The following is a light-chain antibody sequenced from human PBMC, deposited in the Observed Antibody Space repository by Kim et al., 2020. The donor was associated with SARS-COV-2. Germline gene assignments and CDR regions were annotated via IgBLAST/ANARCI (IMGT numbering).Light chain of an antibody. Sequence: ASPVHTTSITCSGDKLGYKYGCQQQQKPGQSPVLVIDQDRTRASAIPLRFSGSNSANTATMTISGTQAVDEDYYYCQAWDSSTVVFGGGTKVTVL. CDR3: QAWDSSTVV. J-gene: IGLJ2*01. V-gene: IGLV3-1*01. CDR1: KLGYKY. CDR2: QDR.